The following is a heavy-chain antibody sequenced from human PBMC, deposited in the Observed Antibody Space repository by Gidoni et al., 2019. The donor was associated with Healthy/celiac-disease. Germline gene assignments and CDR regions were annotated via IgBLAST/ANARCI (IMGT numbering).Heavy chain of an antibody. CDR3: ARHIEVSSSWYGGYHFDY. D-gene: IGHD6-13*01. CDR2: IYYSGST. J-gene: IGHJ4*02. CDR1: GRSISRSSYY. Sequence: QLQLQDSGPGLVKPSETLSLTCTVSGRSISRSSYYWGWIRQLPGKGLEWIGSIYYSGSTYYNPSLKSRVTISVDTSKNQFYLKLSSVTAADTAVYYCARHIEVSSSWYGGYHFDYWGQGTLVTVSS. V-gene: IGHV4-39*01.